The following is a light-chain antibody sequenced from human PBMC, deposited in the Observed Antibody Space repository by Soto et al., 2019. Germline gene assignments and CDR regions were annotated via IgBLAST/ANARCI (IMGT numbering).Light chain of an antibody. CDR3: SSYTATRTVV. CDR1: SSDVGGYNH. CDR2: DVS. V-gene: IGLV2-14*03. J-gene: IGLJ3*02. Sequence: QYALTQPASVSGSPGQSITIACTGTSSDVGGYNHVSWYQVHPGKAPRLVIYDVSIRPPAVSVRFSGSTSGNTASLTISGRQAEDEADYYCSSYTATRTVVFGGGTKVTVL.